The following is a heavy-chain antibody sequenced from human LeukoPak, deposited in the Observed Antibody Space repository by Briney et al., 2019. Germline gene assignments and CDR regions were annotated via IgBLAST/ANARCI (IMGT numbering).Heavy chain of an antibody. D-gene: IGHD5-24*01. V-gene: IGHV4-34*01. Sequence: SETLSLTCAVYGGSFSGYYWSWIRQPPGKGLEWIGEINHSGSTNYNPFLKSRVTISVDTSKNQFSLKLSSVTAADTAVYYCARLAGGRDGYNFADYWGRGTLVTVSS. J-gene: IGHJ4*02. CDR1: GGSFSGYY. CDR3: ARLAGGRDGYNFADY. CDR2: INHSGST.